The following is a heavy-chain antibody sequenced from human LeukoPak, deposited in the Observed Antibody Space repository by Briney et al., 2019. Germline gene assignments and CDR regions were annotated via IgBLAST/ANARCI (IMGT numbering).Heavy chain of an antibody. D-gene: IGHD4-17*01. Sequence: SETLSLTCTVSGGSISSYYWSWIRQPPGKGLEWIGYIYYSGSTNYNPSLKSRVTISVDTSKNQFSLKLSSVTAADTAVYYCARGKVTTKAFDIWGQGTMITVSS. CDR2: IYYSGST. J-gene: IGHJ3*02. V-gene: IGHV4-59*08. CDR3: ARGKVTTKAFDI. CDR1: GGSISSYY.